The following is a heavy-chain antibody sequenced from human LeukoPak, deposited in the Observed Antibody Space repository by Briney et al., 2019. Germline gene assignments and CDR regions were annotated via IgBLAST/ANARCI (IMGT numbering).Heavy chain of an antibody. CDR1: GGSFSGYY. Sequence: SETLSLTCAVYGGSFSGYYWSWLRQPPGKGLEWIGEINHSGSTNYNPSLKSRVTISVDTSKNQFSLKLSSVTAADTAVYYCARVQLYCSSTSCYTGPYGMDVWGQGTTVTVSS. D-gene: IGHD2-2*02. V-gene: IGHV4-34*01. CDR2: INHSGST. CDR3: ARVQLYCSSTSCYTGPYGMDV. J-gene: IGHJ6*02.